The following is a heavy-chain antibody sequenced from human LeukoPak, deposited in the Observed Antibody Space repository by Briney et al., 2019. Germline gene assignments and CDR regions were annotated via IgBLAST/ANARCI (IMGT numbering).Heavy chain of an antibody. D-gene: IGHD3-3*01. CDR3: ARGPYYDFWSGYYTWLDP. J-gene: IGHJ5*02. Sequence: SVKVSCKASGGTFSSYAISWVRQAPGQGLEWMGGIIPIFGTANYAQKFQGRVTITADESTSTAYMELSSLRSEDTAVYYCARGPYYDFWSGYYTWLDPWGQGTLVTVSS. CDR2: IIPIFGTA. CDR1: GGTFSSYA. V-gene: IGHV1-69*13.